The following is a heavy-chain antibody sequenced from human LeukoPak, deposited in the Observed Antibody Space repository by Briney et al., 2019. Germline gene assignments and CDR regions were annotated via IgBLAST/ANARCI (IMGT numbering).Heavy chain of an antibody. Sequence: SSVKVSCKASGGTFSSYAISWVRQAPGQGLERMGGIIPIFGTANYAQKFQGRVTITADESTSTAYMELSSLRSEDTAVYYCARETVDLRGYFDYWGQGTLVTVSS. V-gene: IGHV1-69*13. CDR2: IIPIFGTA. J-gene: IGHJ4*02. CDR3: ARETVDLRGYFDY. CDR1: GGTFSSYA. D-gene: IGHD5-12*01.